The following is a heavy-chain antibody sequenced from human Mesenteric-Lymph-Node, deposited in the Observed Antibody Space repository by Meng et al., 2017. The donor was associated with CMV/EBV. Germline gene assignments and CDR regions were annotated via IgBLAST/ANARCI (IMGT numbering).Heavy chain of an antibody. D-gene: IGHD3-10*01. CDR1: FTVSSYG. V-gene: IGHV3-30*18. CDR3: AKDGAYGSGSYYKSWFDP. Sequence: FTVSSYGMHWVRQAPGKGLEWVAVISYDGSNKYYADSVKGRFTISRDNSKNTLYLQMNSLRAEDTAVYYCAKDGAYGSGSYYKSWFDPWGQGILVTVSS. J-gene: IGHJ5*02. CDR2: ISYDGSNK.